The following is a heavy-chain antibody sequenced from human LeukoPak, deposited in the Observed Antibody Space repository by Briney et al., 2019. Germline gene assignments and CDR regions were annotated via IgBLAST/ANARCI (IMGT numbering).Heavy chain of an antibody. J-gene: IGHJ6*03. D-gene: IGHD3-3*01. CDR2: IYISGRT. CDR1: GGSISSGSYY. V-gene: IGHV4-61*02. CDR3: ARDDPLDFQDYTYSMDV. Sequence: SDTLSLTCTVSGGSISSGSYYWSWTRQPAGKGLEWIGRIYISGRTNYNPSFKSRVTISMDTSKNQFSLNLSSVTAADTAVYYCARDDPLDFQDYTYSMDVWGKGTTVTVSS.